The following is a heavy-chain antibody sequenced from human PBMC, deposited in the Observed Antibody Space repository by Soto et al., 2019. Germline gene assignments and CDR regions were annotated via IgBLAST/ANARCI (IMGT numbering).Heavy chain of an antibody. J-gene: IGHJ4*02. CDR3: AKGPALRYFDWLLS. D-gene: IGHD3-9*01. CDR2: ISGSGGST. Sequence: GGSLRLSCAASVFTFSSYAMSWVRQAPGKGLEWVSAISGSGGSTYYADSVKGRFTISRDNSKNTLYLQMNSLRAEDTAVYYCAKGPALRYFDWLLSWGQGTLVTVSS. CDR1: VFTFSSYA. V-gene: IGHV3-23*01.